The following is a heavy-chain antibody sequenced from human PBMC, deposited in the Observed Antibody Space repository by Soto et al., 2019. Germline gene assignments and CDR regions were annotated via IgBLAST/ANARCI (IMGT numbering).Heavy chain of an antibody. Sequence: QISLKESGPALVKPTQTLTLTCSFSGFSLTTTGVGVGWIRQPPGKALEWLALIYWDYDERYNPSLKNRLAISKDTSKNLVVLTMTTVVPVDTATYYCVLGIAARPFDSWGQGTLVTGSS. CDR2: IYWDYDE. J-gene: IGHJ4*02. D-gene: IGHD6-6*01. CDR1: GFSLTTTGVG. CDR3: VLGIAARPFDS. V-gene: IGHV2-5*02.